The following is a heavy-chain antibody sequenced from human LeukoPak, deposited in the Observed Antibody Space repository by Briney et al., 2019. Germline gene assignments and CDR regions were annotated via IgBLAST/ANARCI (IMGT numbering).Heavy chain of an antibody. V-gene: IGHV3-21*01. J-gene: IGHJ6*03. Sequence: AGGSLRLSCAASGFSFSSYRMNWVRQAPGKGLEWVSSISSSSSYIYYADSVKGRFTISRDNAKNSLYLQMNSLRAEDTAVYYCARDAGYDILTGYPYYYYYMDVWGKGTTVTVSS. CDR1: GFSFSSYR. D-gene: IGHD3-9*01. CDR2: ISSSSSYI. CDR3: ARDAGYDILTGYPYYYYYMDV.